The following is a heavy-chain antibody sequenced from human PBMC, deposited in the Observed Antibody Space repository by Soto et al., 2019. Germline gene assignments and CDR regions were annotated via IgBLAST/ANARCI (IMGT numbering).Heavy chain of an antibody. V-gene: IGHV3-53*01. J-gene: IGHJ4*02. CDR3: AIFRGAPRSSYYFDY. CDR2: IFIGGTT. D-gene: IGHD2-21*01. CDR1: GFTVSSSQ. Sequence: GGSLRLSCAASGFTVSSSQMTWVRQAPGKALEWVSVIFIGGTTQYAVSVKGRFTISRDYSKNTVYLQMNSLRAEDTAVYYCAIFRGAPRSSYYFDYRGQRTLVTVSS.